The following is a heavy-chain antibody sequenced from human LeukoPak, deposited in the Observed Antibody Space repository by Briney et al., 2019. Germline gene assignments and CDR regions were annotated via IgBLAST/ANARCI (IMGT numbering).Heavy chain of an antibody. Sequence: GGSLRLSCAASGFTDSSNYMSWVRQAPGKGLEWVSVIYSGGSTYYADSVRGRFTISRDNSKNTLYLQMNSLRAEDTAVYYCARAVWFGEFHFDYWGQGTLVTVSS. CDR3: ARAVWFGEFHFDY. J-gene: IGHJ4*02. CDR1: GFTDSSNY. D-gene: IGHD3-10*01. V-gene: IGHV3-53*05. CDR2: IYSGGST.